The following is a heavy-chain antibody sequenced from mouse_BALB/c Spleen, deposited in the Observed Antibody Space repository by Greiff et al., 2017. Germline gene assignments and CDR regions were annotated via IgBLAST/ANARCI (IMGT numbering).Heavy chain of an antibody. Sequence: LQQPGSELVRPGASVKLSCKASGYTFTSYWMHWVKQRHGQGLEWIGNIYPGSGSTNYDEKFKSKGTLTVDTSSSTAYMHLSSLTSEDSAVYYCTRDSYYFDYWGQGTTLTVSS. J-gene: IGHJ2*01. CDR1: GYTFTSYW. CDR3: TRDSYYFDY. CDR2: IYPGSGST. V-gene: IGHV1S22*01.